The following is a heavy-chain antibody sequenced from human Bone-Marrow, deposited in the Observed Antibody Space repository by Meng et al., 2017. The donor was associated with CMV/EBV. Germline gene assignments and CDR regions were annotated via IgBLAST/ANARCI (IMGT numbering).Heavy chain of an antibody. CDR2: IGTAGDT. Sequence: GGSLRLSCVASGFTFSSYDMHWVRQATGKGLEWVSAIGTAGDTYYPGSVKGRFTISRENAKNSLYLQMNSLRAGDTAVYYCARAPLHPFHYYYYGMDVWGQGTTVTAP. J-gene: IGHJ6*02. D-gene: IGHD2/OR15-2a*01. CDR1: GFTFSSYD. CDR3: ARAPLHPFHYYYYGMDV. V-gene: IGHV3-13*01.